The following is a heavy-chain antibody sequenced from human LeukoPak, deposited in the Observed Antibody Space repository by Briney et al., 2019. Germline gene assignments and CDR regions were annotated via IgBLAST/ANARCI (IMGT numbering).Heavy chain of an antibody. CDR3: ARDLGDDYGDY. CDR1: GGTFSSYT. V-gene: IGHV1-18*01. J-gene: IGHJ4*02. D-gene: IGHD3-16*01. CDR2: ISAYNGNT. Sequence: ASVKVSCKASGGTFSSYTISWVRQAPGQGLEWMGRISAYNGNTNYAQKLQGRVTMTTDTSTSTAYMELRSLRSDDTAVYYCARDLGDDYGDYWGQGTLVTVSS.